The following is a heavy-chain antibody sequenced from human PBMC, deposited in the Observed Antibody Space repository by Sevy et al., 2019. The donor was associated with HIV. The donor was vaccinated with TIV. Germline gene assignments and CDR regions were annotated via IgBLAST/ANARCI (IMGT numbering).Heavy chain of an antibody. Sequence: GESLKISCKGSEYSFRTYWIGWVRQMPGKGLEWMGIIYPDDSDTRYSPSFQGQVTISADKSINTAYLQWNSLRASDSAMYYCARHHASYGVTGYYYHSGLDVWGQGTTVTVSS. J-gene: IGHJ6*02. CDR2: IYPDDSDT. CDR1: EYSFRTYW. V-gene: IGHV5-51*01. CDR3: ARHHASYGVTGYYYHSGLDV. D-gene: IGHD4-17*01.